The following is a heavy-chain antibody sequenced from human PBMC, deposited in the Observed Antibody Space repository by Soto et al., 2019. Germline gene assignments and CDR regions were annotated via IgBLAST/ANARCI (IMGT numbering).Heavy chain of an antibody. V-gene: IGHV3-53*01. D-gene: IGHD1-1*01. CDR1: GLTVSGKKY. Sequence: DVQLVESGGGLIQPGASLRLSCAAFGLTVSGKKYVAWVRQAPGKGLEWISALYDVDGTYYADSVKGRFTTSTDSSKTTVYLQMNGLRPDDTAVYYCASWHEREHAYDVWGRGKTVTVSS. CDR3: ASWHEREHAYDV. J-gene: IGHJ3*01. CDR2: LYDVDGT.